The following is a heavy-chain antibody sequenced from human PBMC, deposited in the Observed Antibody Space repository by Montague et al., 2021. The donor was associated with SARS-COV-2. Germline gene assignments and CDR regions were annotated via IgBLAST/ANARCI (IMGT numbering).Heavy chain of an antibody. CDR3: ARARTRFSLIVVVIDTFDI. Sequence: TLSTCTVSGGSISSGDYYWSWIRQRPGKGLEWIAYIYYSGSTXYNPSLKSRVSISVDTSKNQFSLKLSSVTAADTAVYYCARARTRFSLIVVVIDTFDIWGQGTMVTVSS. J-gene: IGHJ3*02. D-gene: IGHD3-22*01. CDR1: GGSISSGDYY. V-gene: IGHV4-31*03. CDR2: IYYSGST.